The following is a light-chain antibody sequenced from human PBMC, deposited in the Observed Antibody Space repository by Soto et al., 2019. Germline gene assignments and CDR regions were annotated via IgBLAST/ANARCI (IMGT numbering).Light chain of an antibody. CDR2: DAS. CDR1: QSVDRS. CDR3: QQYIDYTWT. J-gene: IGKJ1*01. Sequence: DIQMTQSPSTLSASVGDRVSITCRASQSVDRSLAWYQQKPGKAPHLLIYDASSLESGVPSRFSGSGSGTEFTLTISSLQPDDFTTFYCQQYIDYTWTFGQGTKVDIK. V-gene: IGKV1-5*01.